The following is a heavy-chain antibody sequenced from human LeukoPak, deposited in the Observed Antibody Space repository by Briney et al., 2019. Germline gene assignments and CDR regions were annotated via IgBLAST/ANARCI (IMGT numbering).Heavy chain of an antibody. CDR3: ARIGYSSSSFDY. CDR2: IKEDGSII. D-gene: IGHD6-6*01. J-gene: IGHJ4*02. V-gene: IGHV3-7*01. CDR1: GFRFSNYW. Sequence: PGGSLRLSCAASGFRFSNYWMSWVRQAPGKGLEWVANIKEDGSIIYYVDSVKGQFTISRDNAKNSLYLQMNGLRAEDTATYYCARIGYSSSSFDYWGQGTLVTVSS.